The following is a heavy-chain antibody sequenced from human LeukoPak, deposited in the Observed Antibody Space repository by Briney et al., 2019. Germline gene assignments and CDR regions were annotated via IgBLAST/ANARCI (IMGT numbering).Heavy chain of an antibody. CDR3: AKDLWSYDFWSGYYRPSGVHDY. V-gene: IGHV3-21*01. CDR1: GFTFSSYS. CDR2: ISSSSSYI. J-gene: IGHJ4*02. Sequence: GGSLRLSCAASGFTFSSYSMNWVRQAPGKGLEWVSSISSSSSYIYYADSVKGRFTISRDNAKNSLYLQMNSLRAEDTAVYYCAKDLWSYDFWSGYYRPSGVHDYWGQGTLVTVSS. D-gene: IGHD3-3*01.